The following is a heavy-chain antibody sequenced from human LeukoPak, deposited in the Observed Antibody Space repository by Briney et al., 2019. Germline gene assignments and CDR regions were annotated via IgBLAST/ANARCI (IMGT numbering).Heavy chain of an antibody. CDR3: ARALYVLTGSAFDY. Sequence: PGGSLRLSCAASGFTFSTYAMHWVRQAPGKGLEWVAVISSDGSRKYYADSVKGRFTISRDDSKSTLYLQMNSLRAEDTAVYYCARALYVLTGSAFDYWGQGTLVTVSS. J-gene: IGHJ4*02. D-gene: IGHD3-9*01. CDR1: GFTFSTYA. V-gene: IGHV3-30*04. CDR2: ISSDGSRK.